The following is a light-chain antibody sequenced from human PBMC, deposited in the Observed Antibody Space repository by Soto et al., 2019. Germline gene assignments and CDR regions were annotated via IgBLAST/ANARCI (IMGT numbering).Light chain of an antibody. CDR3: QQYDNLPFT. V-gene: IGKV1-33*01. CDR1: QDIRNY. Sequence: DIQMTQSPSSLSASVGDRVTITCQASQDIRNYLNWYQQKPGKAPKLLIYDASNLQTGVPPRFSGSRSGTEFSCTISSLQPEDFATYYCQQYDNLPFTFGPGTKVDIK. CDR2: DAS. J-gene: IGKJ3*01.